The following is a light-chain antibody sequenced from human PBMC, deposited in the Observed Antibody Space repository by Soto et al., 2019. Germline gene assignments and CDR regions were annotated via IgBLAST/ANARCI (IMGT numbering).Light chain of an antibody. J-gene: IGLJ2*01. CDR1: SSNIGSNS. CDR3: AAWDDNLNGVV. Sequence: QSVLTQPPSASGTPGQRVTISCSGSSSNIGSNSVNWYQQLPGTAPKLLMYSSNQRPSGVPDRFSGSKSGTSASLAISGLQSEDEADYYCAAWDDNLNGVVFGGRTKLTVL. V-gene: IGLV1-44*01. CDR2: SSN.